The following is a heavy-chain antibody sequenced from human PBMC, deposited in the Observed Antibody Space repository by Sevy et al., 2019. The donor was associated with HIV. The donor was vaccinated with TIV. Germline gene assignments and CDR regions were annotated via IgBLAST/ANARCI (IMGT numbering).Heavy chain of an antibody. CDR1: GFTFSSYS. CDR2: ISGISNYI. V-gene: IGHV3-21*01. J-gene: IGHJ3*02. Sequence: GGSLRLSCAASGFTFSSYSMNWVRQALGKGLEWVSSISGISNYIYYADSMKGRFTVSRDNARNSLYLQMNSLRAEDTAVYYCARNNCSITNCYMGDVFDIWGQGTMVTVSS. CDR3: ARNNCSITNCYMGDVFDI. D-gene: IGHD2-2*02.